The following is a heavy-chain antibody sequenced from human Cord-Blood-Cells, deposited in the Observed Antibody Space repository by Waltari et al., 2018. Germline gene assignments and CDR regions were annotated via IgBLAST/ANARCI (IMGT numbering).Heavy chain of an antibody. Sequence: EVQLVESGGGLLKPGGSLRLSCSASGFPFSNAWITWVRKAPGNGLEWVGRIKSKPEVGTQQSAPPVRGRFPIPWDDSQNTLYPAMNSLNTELPAAYYCTTDPNRAYQPVLFLRLAPWGQGILVTV. CDR2: IKSKPEVGTQ. CDR1: GFPFSNAW. J-gene: IGHJ5*02. V-gene: IGHV3-15*01. CDR3: TTDPNRAYQPVLFLRLAP. D-gene: IGHD2-8*01.